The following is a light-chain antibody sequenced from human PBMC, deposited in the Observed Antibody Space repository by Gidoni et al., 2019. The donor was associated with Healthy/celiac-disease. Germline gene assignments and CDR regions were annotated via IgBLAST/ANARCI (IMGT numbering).Light chain of an antibody. CDR1: QSLLHSNGYNY. Sequence: DIVMTQSPLSLPVTPGEPASISCRSSQSLLHSNGYNYLDWYLQKPGQSPQLLIYLGSNRASGVPDRFSGSGSGTEFTLKISRVEAEDVGVYYCMQAIQTPRTFGQGTKVEIK. V-gene: IGKV2-28*01. CDR3: MQAIQTPRT. CDR2: LGS. J-gene: IGKJ1*01.